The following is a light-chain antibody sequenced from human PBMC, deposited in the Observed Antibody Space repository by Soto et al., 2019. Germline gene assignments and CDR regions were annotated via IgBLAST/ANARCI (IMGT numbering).Light chain of an antibody. CDR3: SSFTSSSTDV. CDR2: EVT. J-gene: IGLJ1*01. Sequence: GSLGQSITISCTGTSSDIGGYNFVSWYRHHPGKAPKLMIYEVTNRPSGVSNRFSGSRSGNTASLTISGLQAEDEGDYYCSSFTSSSTDVFGTGTKVTVL. V-gene: IGLV2-14*01. CDR1: SSDIGGYNF.